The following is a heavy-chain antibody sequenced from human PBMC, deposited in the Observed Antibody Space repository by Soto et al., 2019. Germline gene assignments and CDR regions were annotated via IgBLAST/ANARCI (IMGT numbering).Heavy chain of an antibody. CDR3: AREDTAMGTFDY. J-gene: IGHJ4*02. Sequence: ASVKVSCKVSGYTLTELSMHWVRQAPGKGLEWMGGFDPEDGETIYAQKFQGRVTMTRDTSTSTVYMELSSLRSEDTAVYYCAREDTAMGTFDYWGQGTLVTVSS. CDR1: GYTLTELS. V-gene: IGHV1-24*01. CDR2: FDPEDGET. D-gene: IGHD5-18*01.